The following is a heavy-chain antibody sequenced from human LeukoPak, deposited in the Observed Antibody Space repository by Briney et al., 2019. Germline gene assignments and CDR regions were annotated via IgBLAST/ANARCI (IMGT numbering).Heavy chain of an antibody. J-gene: IGHJ4*02. V-gene: IGHV3-23*01. CDR3: AKTRGASGWYNGFDY. CDR2: ISGSGGST. Sequence: GGSLRLSCAASGFTFRSYGMSWVRQAPGKGLEWVSAISGSGGSTYYADSVKGRLTISRDNSKNTLHVQMNSLRAEDTAVYYCAKTRGASGWYNGFDYWGQGTLVTVSS. D-gene: IGHD6-19*01. CDR1: GFTFRSYG.